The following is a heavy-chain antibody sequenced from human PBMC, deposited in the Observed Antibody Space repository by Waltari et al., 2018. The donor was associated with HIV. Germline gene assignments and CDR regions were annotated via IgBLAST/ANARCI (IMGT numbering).Heavy chain of an antibody. CDR3: TREGVETTAPADY. J-gene: IGHJ4*02. V-gene: IGHV3-74*01. CDR2: INGDGSGT. Sequence: EVQLVESGGGLVQAGGSLRLSCAASGFTFSSHWVHWVRQAPGKGLVGGARINGDGSGTSYADSVRGRFSISRENAENSLHLHMNSVRPEDTGLYYCTREGVETTAPADYWGQGALVTVSS. D-gene: IGHD4-17*01. CDR1: GFTFSSHW.